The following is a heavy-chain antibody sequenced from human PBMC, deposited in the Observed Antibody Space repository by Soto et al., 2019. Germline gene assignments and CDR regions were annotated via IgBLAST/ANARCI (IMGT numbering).Heavy chain of an antibody. D-gene: IGHD6-13*01. Sequence: QVQLVESGGGVVQPGRSLRLSCAASGFTFSSYGMHWVRQAQGKGLEWVAVIWYDGSNKYYADSVKGRFTISRDNSKNTLYLQMNSLRAEDTAVYYCARDAGAERAAGIDYWGQGTLVTVSS. V-gene: IGHV3-33*01. J-gene: IGHJ4*02. CDR2: IWYDGSNK. CDR3: ARDAGAERAAGIDY. CDR1: GFTFSSYG.